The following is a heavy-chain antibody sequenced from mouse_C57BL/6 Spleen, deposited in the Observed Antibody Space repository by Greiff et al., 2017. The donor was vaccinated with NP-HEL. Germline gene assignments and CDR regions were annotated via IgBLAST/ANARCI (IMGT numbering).Heavy chain of an antibody. J-gene: IGHJ3*01. V-gene: IGHV1-5*01. CDR3: TSTVVATKSWFAY. Sequence: VQLQQSGTVLARPGASVKMSCKTSGYTFTSYWMHWVKQRPGQGLEWIGAIYPGNSDTSYNQKFKGKAKLTAVTSASTAYMELSSLTNEDSAVYYCTSTVVATKSWFAYWGQGTLVTVSA. D-gene: IGHD1-1*01. CDR1: GYTFTSYW. CDR2: IYPGNSDT.